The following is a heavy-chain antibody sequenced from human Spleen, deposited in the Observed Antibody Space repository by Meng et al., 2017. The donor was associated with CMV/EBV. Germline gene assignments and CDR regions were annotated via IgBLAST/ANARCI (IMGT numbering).Heavy chain of an antibody. D-gene: IGHD3-3*01. CDR3: ARDPTHSDFWSGYYTSPDC. J-gene: IGHJ4*02. CDR2: ISYDGTNK. Sequence: FSSYAMNWVRQAPGKGLEWVAVISYDGTNKYYADSVKGRFTISRDNSKNTLYLQMNSLRAEDTAVFYCARDPTHSDFWSGYYTSPDCWGQGTLVTVSS. CDR1: FSSYA. V-gene: IGHV3-30*04.